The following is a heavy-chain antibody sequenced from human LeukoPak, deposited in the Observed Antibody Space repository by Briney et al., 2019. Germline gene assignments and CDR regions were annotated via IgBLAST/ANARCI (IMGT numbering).Heavy chain of an antibody. CDR3: AREFTSAYSGSSRGL. CDR2: ITSSGSTI. D-gene: IGHD1-26*01. V-gene: IGHV3-11*01. J-gene: IGHJ4*02. CDR1: GFTFSDYY. Sequence: KPGGSLRLSCAASGFTFSDYYMTWIRQAPGKGLAWISYITSSGSTIYYADSVEGRFSISRDNAKNSLYLQMNSLRAEDTAVYYCAREFTSAYSGSSRGLWGQGTLVTVSS.